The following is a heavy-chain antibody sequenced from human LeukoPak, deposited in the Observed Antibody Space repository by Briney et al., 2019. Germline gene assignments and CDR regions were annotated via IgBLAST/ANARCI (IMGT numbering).Heavy chain of an antibody. D-gene: IGHD2-2*01. CDR3: ARQYCSTTNCRYYYYYMDV. CDR2: IYYSGST. V-gene: IGHV4-30-4*08. CDR1: GGSISSGDYY. Sequence: PSQTLSLTCTVSGGSISSGDYYWSWIRQPPGKGLEWIGYIYYSGSTYYNPSLKSRVTISVDTSKNQFSLKLSSVTAADTAVYYCARQYCSTTNCRYYYYYMDVWGKGTTVTVSS. J-gene: IGHJ6*03.